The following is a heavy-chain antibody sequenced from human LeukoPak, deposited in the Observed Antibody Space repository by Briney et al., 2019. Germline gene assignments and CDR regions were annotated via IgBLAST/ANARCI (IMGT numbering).Heavy chain of an antibody. J-gene: IGHJ4*02. CDR1: GFTFSSYG. V-gene: IGHV3-30*02. CDR3: AKDLEGSYDGYYFDY. Sequence: PGGSLRLSCAASGFTFSSYGMHWVRQAPGKGLEWVAFIRYDGSNKYYADSVKGRFTISRGNSKNTLYLQMNSLRAEDTAVYYCAKDLEGSYDGYYFDYWGQGTLVTVSS. D-gene: IGHD1-26*01. CDR2: IRYDGSNK.